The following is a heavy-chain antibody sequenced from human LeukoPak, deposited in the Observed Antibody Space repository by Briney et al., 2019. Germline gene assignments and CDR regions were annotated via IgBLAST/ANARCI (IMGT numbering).Heavy chain of an antibody. D-gene: IGHD3-3*01. CDR3: ARGTDTKPFWSGYWVDV. CDR1: GFTFSSYG. Sequence: GGSLRLSCAASGFTFSSYGMHWVRQAPGKELGWVAVISYDGSNKYYADSVKGRFTISRDNSKNTLYLQMNSLRAEDTAVYYCARGTDTKPFWSGYWVDVWGQGTTVTVSS. J-gene: IGHJ6*02. CDR2: ISYDGSNK. V-gene: IGHV3-30*03.